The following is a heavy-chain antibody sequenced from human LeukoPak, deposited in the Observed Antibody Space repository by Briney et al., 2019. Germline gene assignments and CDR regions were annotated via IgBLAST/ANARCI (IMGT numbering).Heavy chain of an antibody. Sequence: ASVKVSCKASGYTFTSYDINWVRQATGQGLEEMGWMNPNSGNTGYAQKFQGRVTMTRNTSISTAYMELSSLRSEDTAVYYCARGKYCSSTSCSFYYYYGMDVWGQGTTVTVSS. D-gene: IGHD2-2*01. CDR1: GYTFTSYD. CDR3: ARGKYCSSTSCSFYYYYGMDV. CDR2: MNPNSGNT. V-gene: IGHV1-8*01. J-gene: IGHJ6*02.